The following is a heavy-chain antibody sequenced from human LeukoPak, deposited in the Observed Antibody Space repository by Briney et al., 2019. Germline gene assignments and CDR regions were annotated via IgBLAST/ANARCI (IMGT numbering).Heavy chain of an antibody. J-gene: IGHJ4*02. Sequence: SVKVSCKASGGTFSSYAISWVRQAPGQGLEWMGGIIPIFGTANYAQKFQGRVTITADESTSTDYMELSSLRSEDTAVYYCARDEDYYDSSGYVWGQGTLVTVSS. CDR3: ARDEDYYDSSGYV. D-gene: IGHD3-22*01. V-gene: IGHV1-69*01. CDR2: IIPIFGTA. CDR1: GGTFSSYA.